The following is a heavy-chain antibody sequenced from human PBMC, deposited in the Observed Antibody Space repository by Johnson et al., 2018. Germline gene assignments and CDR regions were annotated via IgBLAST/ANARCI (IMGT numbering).Heavy chain of an antibody. Sequence: QVQLVQSGAEVRKPGASVKVSCKASGYTFSSYDVNWVRQATGQGLEWMGWVNPNSGNTDYAQKFQGRVTMTRDTSIRTVFMELSSLRSDDTAVYYCARGTGLTEPNGFDSYYNGMDVWGQGTTVTVSS. CDR1: GYTFSSYD. CDR3: ARGTGLTEPNGFDSYYNGMDV. D-gene: IGHD2-8*01. V-gene: IGHV1-8*01. CDR2: VNPNSGNT. J-gene: IGHJ6*02.